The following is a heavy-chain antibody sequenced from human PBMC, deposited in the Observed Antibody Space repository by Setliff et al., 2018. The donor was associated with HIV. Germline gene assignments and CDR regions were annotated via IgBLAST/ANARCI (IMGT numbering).Heavy chain of an antibody. CDR1: GYSMSGGYN. J-gene: IGHJ4*02. CDR2: IYHVGTT. D-gene: IGHD3-10*01. CDR3: VTTDYFYGRNNFEY. V-gene: IGHV4-38-2*02. Sequence: PSETLSLTCTVSGYSMSGGYNWGWIRQSPEKGLEWIGNIYHVGTTYYNPSLKSRVTLSVDPSKSQFSLKLTSVTAADTALSYCVTTDYFYGRNNFEYWGQGALVTVSS.